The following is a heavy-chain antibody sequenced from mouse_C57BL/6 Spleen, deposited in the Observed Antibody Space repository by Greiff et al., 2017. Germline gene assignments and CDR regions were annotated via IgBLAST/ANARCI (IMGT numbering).Heavy chain of an antibody. J-gene: IGHJ2*01. CDR1: GYTFTSYG. CDR2: IYPRSGNT. CDR3: ARDYGSPWPYYFDY. V-gene: IGHV1-81*01. D-gene: IGHD1-1*01. Sequence: QVQLKQSGAELARPGASVKLSCKASGYTFTSYGISWVKQRTGQGLEWIGEIYPRSGNTYYNEKFKGKATLTADKSSSTAYMELRSLTSEDSAVYFCARDYGSPWPYYFDYWGQGTTLTVSS.